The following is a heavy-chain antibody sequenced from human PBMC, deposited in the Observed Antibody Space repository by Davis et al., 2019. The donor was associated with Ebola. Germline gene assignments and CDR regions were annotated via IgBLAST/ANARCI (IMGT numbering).Heavy chain of an antibody. Sequence: PSETLSLTCTVSGGSIRTTSYNWVWVRQPPGKGLEWIGTVYYIGTTYYNPSLKSRLIISVDTSKNQFSLELTSVSAADTAIYYCARNISGFGYFDYWGPGTLIAVSS. V-gene: IGHV4-39*07. CDR3: ARNISGFGYFDY. D-gene: IGHD5-12*01. CDR2: VYYIGTT. CDR1: GGSIRTTSYN. J-gene: IGHJ4*02.